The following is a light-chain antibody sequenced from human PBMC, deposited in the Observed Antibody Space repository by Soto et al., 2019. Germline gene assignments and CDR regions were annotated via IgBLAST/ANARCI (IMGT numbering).Light chain of an antibody. J-gene: IGKJ1*01. V-gene: IGKV1-39*01. Sequence: DIQMTQSPSSLSASVGDRVTITCRASQSISSYLNWYQQKPGKAPNLLIYTASSLESGVPSRFSVSGSGAEFTLAISSVQPDDFAPDYCQQYEMFSPGTCGQGTKVDIK. CDR2: TAS. CDR1: QSISSY. CDR3: QQYEMFSPGT.